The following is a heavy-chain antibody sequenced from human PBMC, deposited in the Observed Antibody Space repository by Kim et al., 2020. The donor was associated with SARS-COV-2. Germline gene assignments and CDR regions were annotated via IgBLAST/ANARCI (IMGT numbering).Heavy chain of an antibody. D-gene: IGHD5-18*01. CDR2: ISSSGSTI. Sequence: GGSLRLSCAASGFTFSDYYMSWIRQAPGKGLEWVSYISSSGSTIYYADSVKGRFTISRDNAKNSLYLQMNSLRAEDTAVYYCVGYSYGYDSLSDYWGQGTLVTVSS. CDR1: GFTFSDYY. J-gene: IGHJ4*02. CDR3: VGYSYGYDSLSDY. V-gene: IGHV3-11*01.